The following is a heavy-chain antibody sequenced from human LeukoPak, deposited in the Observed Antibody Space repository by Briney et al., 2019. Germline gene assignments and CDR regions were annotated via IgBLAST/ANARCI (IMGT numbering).Heavy chain of an antibody. CDR1: GGSITSSY. Sequence: SETLSLTCTVSGGSITSSYWTWIRQPPGKGLQWIGYIHYSGGTNYNPSLKSRVTILVDTSKSQLSLRLTSVTAADTAVYYCARQSSAYYYGMDVWGQGTTVTVSS. CDR2: IHYSGGT. J-gene: IGHJ6*02. CDR3: ARQSSAYYYGMDV. V-gene: IGHV4-59*08.